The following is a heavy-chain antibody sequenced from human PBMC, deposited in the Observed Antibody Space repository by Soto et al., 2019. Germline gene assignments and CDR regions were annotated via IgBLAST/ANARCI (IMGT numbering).Heavy chain of an antibody. CDR2: IYSGGST. Sequence: HPGGSLRLSCAASGFTVSSNYMSWVRQAPGKGLEWVSVIYSGGSTYYADSVKGRFTISRDNSKNTLYLQMNSLRAEDTAVYYCARGLTYYGDDPNSDGYYYMDVWGKGTTVTVSS. D-gene: IGHD3-22*01. CDR3: ARGLTYYGDDPNSDGYYYMDV. CDR1: GFTVSSNY. V-gene: IGHV3-66*01. J-gene: IGHJ6*03.